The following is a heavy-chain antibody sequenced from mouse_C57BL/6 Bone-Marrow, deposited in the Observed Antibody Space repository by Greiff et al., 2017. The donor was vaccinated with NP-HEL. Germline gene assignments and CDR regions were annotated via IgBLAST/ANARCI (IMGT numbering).Heavy chain of an antibody. D-gene: IGHD1-1*01. V-gene: IGHV6-3*01. CDR2: IRLKSDNYAT. Sequence: EVKLMESGGGLVQPGGSMKLSCVASGFTFSNYWMNWVRQSPEQGLEWVAQIRLKSDNYATHYAESVKGRFTISRDDSKSSVYLQMNNLRAEDTGIYYCTRYGPYFDYWGQGTTLTVSS. J-gene: IGHJ2*01. CDR3: TRYGPYFDY. CDR1: GFTFSNYW.